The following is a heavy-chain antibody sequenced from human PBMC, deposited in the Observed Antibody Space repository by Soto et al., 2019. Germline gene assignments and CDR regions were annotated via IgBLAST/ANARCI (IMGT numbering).Heavy chain of an antibody. J-gene: IGHJ3*02. CDR2: IYSGGST. V-gene: IGHV3-53*04. D-gene: IGHD4-17*01. CDR1: GFTVSSNY. Sequence: EVQLVESGGGLVQPGGSLRLSCAASGFTVSSNYMSWVRQAPGKGLEWVSVIYSGGSTYYADSVKGRFTISRHNSKNSVDLQMNCLRAEGTAVYYCASESVNHIGDYCAFDTWGQGTMVTVSS. CDR3: ASESVNHIGDYCAFDT.